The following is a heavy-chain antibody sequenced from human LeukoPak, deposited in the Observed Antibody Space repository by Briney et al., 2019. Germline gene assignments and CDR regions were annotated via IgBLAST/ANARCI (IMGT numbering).Heavy chain of an antibody. V-gene: IGHV1-2*06. CDR2: VNPKNGGT. CDR3: ARDRMGSYEW. D-gene: IGHD1-26*01. CDR1: GYTFIDYE. J-gene: IGHJ4*02. Sequence: ASVKVSCKASGYTFIDYELDWVRQAPGQGFELMGRVNPKNGGTNHAQKFQGRVTMTRDTSISTVYMELSGLTSDDTAVYYCARDRMGSYEWWGQGTLVTASS.